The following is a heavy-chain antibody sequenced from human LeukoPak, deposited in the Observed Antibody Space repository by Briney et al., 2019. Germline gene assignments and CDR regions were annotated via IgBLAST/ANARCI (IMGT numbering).Heavy chain of an antibody. D-gene: IGHD3-22*01. V-gene: IGHV3-15*01. CDR3: TTALTYYYDSSEEAFDI. CDR2: IKSKTDGGTT. Sequence: GGSLRLSCAASGFTFSNAWMSWVRQAPGKGLEGVGRIKSKTDGGTTDYAAPVKGRFTISRDDSKNTLYLQMNSLKTEDTAVYYCTTALTYYYDSSEEAFDIWGQGTMVTVSS. CDR1: GFTFSNAW. J-gene: IGHJ3*02.